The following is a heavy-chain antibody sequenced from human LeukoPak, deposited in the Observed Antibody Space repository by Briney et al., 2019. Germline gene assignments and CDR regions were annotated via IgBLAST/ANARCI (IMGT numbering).Heavy chain of an antibody. CDR1: GYSFSNYY. J-gene: IGHJ4*02. V-gene: IGHV5-51*01. D-gene: IGHD3-3*01. CDR2: IYPGDSDT. Sequence: GASLQISCQGSGYSFSNYYIAWVRQMPGKGLEWMGIIYPGDSDTTYSPSFQGQVTMSADKSISAAYLQWSSLKASDTAMYYCARGSIYHDYWGQGTLVTVSS. CDR3: ARGSIYHDY.